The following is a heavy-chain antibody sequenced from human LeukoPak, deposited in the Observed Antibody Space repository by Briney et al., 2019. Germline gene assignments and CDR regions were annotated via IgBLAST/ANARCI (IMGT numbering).Heavy chain of an antibody. CDR1: GFTFSSYA. J-gene: IGHJ4*02. CDR3: ARSREFDY. Sequence: PGGSLRLSCAASGFTFSSYAMHWVRQAPGKGLEYVSAISSNGGSTYYANSVEGRFTISRDNSKDTLYLQMGSLRAEDMAVYYCARSREFDYWGQGTLVTVSS. CDR2: ISSNGGST. V-gene: IGHV3-64*01. D-gene: IGHD5-24*01.